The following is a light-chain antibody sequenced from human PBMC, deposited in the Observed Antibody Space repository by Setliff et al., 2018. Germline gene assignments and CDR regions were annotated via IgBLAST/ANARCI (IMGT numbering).Light chain of an antibody. CDR1: SSDVGAYNF. V-gene: IGLV2-23*02. CDR2: EVT. J-gene: IGLJ1*01. Sequence: QSALTQPASVSGSPGQSITISCTGASSDVGAYNFVSWYQQHPGKAPKLIIYEVTNRPSGVSNRFSGSKSGNTASLTISGLQAEDEADYYCCSYAGSSTFVFGGGTKGTVL. CDR3: CSYAGSSTFV.